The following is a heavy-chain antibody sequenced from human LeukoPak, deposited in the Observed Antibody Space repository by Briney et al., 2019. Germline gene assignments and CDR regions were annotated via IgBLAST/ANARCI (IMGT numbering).Heavy chain of an antibody. CDR1: GFTFSSYA. CDR2: ISGSGGST. Sequence: GGSLRLSCAASGFTFSSYAMSWVRQAPGKGLEWVSAISGSGGSTYYADSVKGRFTISRDNSKNTLYLQMNSLRAEDTAIYYCARGIGASCYTAGDYWGQGTLVTVSS. V-gene: IGHV3-23*01. CDR3: ARGIGASCYTAGDY. J-gene: IGHJ4*02. D-gene: IGHD2-2*02.